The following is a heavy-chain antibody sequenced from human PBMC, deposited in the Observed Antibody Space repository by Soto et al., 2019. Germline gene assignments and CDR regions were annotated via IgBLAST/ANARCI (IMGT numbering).Heavy chain of an antibody. CDR3: ARDRHDSSVYYYVDAFDI. D-gene: IGHD3-22*01. CDR2: ISAYNGNT. CDR1: GYTFTSYG. V-gene: IGHV1-18*01. J-gene: IGHJ3*02. Sequence: ASVKVSCKASGYTFTSYGISWVRQAPGQGLEWMGWISAYNGNTNYAQKLQGRVTMTTDTSTSTAYMELRSLRSDDTAVYYCARDRHDSSVYYYVDAFDIWGQGTMVTVSS.